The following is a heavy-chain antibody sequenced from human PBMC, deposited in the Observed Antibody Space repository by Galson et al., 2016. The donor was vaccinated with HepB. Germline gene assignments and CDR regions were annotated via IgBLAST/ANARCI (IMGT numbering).Heavy chain of an antibody. CDR3: AIAQNTARAGLH. CDR1: GYRFTTYW. Sequence: QSGAEVKKSGESLRISCKGSGYRFTTYWITWVRQRPGKGLEWMGRIDPSDSHTNYSPSFEGHVTISVDTSISTTYLHWIRLNTSDTASYYCAIAQNTARAGLHWGQGTLATVSS. D-gene: IGHD5-18*01. V-gene: IGHV5-10-1*01. CDR2: IDPSDSHT. J-gene: IGHJ4*02.